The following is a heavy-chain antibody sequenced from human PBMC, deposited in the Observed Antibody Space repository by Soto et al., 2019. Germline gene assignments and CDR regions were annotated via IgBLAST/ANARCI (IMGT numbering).Heavy chain of an antibody. V-gene: IGHV6-1*01. CDR1: GDSVSSNSAA. CDR3: ARVSATGYCISTSCYGYYYYYGMDV. CDR2: TYYRSKWYN. J-gene: IGHJ6*02. Sequence: SQTLSLTCAISGDSVSSNSAAWNWIRQSPSRGLEWLGRTYYRSKWYNDYAVSVKSRITINPDTSKNQFSLQLNSVTPEDTAVYYCARVSATGYCISTSCYGYYYYYGMDVWGQGTTVTVSS. D-gene: IGHD2-2*01.